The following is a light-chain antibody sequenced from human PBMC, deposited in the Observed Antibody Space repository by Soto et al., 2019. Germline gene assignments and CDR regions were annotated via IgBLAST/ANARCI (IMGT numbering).Light chain of an antibody. CDR1: QSVNKW. Sequence: DIHMTQSPSTLSSSVGDRVTITFLASQSVNKWLAWFQQKPGKVPKLLIFDASTLQTGVPSRFGGGGSGTEFTLTISSLQSEDFAVYYCQQYNNWPLTFGQGTRLEIK. CDR3: QQYNNWPLT. V-gene: IGKV1-5*01. J-gene: IGKJ5*01. CDR2: DAS.